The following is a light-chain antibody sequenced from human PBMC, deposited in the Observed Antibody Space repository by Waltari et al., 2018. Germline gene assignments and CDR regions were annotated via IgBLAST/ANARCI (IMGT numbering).Light chain of an antibody. CDR2: ITK. CDR3: ATWDDSLNGL. Sequence: QSVLTQPPSASGTPGQRVSISCPGHSSNIGSKSVNWYQQVPGTAPKLLIYITKRRPSGFPDRFSGSKSGTSASLAISGLQSEDEADYYCATWDDSLNGLFGGGTKLTVL. V-gene: IGLV1-44*01. CDR1: SSNIGSKS. J-gene: IGLJ2*01.